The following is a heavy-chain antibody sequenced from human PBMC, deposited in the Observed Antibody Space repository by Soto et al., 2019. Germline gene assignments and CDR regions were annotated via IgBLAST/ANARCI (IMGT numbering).Heavy chain of an antibody. V-gene: IGHV4-30-4*08. J-gene: IGHJ3*01. Sequence: SETLSLTCSVSGAIVTSGENYWSWVRQPPGKGLEWIGYIYDSGVTNYTPALKSRVTLSLDRPNNEVSLKLRSVTTADTAVYFCVRDLAHGYTGNVWGQGTLVTVSS. D-gene: IGHD5-18*01. CDR2: IYDSGVT. CDR3: VRDLAHGYTGNV. CDR1: GAIVTSGENY.